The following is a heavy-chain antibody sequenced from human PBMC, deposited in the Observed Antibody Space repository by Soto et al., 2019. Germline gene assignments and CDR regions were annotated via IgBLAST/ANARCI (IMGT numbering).Heavy chain of an antibody. V-gene: IGHV3-23*01. CDR2: ISGSGGST. D-gene: IGHD2-2*01. J-gene: IGHJ6*02. Sequence: EVQLLESGGGLVQPGGSLRLSCAASGFTFSSYAMSWVRQAPGKGLEWVSAISGSGGSTYYADSVKGRFTISTDNSKNTLYLQRTSLRAEDTAVYYCAKVGSSTSRQTYYYYYGMDVWGQGTTVTVSS. CDR3: AKVGSSTSRQTYYYYYGMDV. CDR1: GFTFSSYA.